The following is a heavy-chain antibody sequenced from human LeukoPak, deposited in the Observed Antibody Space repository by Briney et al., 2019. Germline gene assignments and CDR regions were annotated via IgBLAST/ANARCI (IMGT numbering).Heavy chain of an antibody. J-gene: IGHJ4*02. D-gene: IGHD1-1*01. CDR1: RGTFSSYA. CDR2: IIPIFGTA. V-gene: IGHV1-69*05. CDR3: ARDATGTPASY. Sequence: ASVKVSCKASRGTFSSYAISWVRQAPGQGLEWMGGIIPIFGTANYAQKFQGRVTITTDESTSTAYMELSSLRSEDTAVYYCARDATGTPASYWGQGTLVTVSS.